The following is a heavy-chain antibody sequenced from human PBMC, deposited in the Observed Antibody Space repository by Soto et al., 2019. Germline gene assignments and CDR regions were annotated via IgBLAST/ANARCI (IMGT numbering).Heavy chain of an antibody. CDR1: GFTFSSYG. D-gene: IGHD6-19*01. J-gene: IGHJ4*02. CDR2: IWYDGSNK. V-gene: IGHV3-30*02. Sequence: PGGSLRLSCAASGFTFSSYGIHWVRQAPGKGLEWVAVIWYDGSNKYYADSVKGRFTISRDNSKNTLYLQMNSLRAEDTAVYYCAKGYSSGWYYFDYWGQGTLVTVSS. CDR3: AKGYSSGWYYFDY.